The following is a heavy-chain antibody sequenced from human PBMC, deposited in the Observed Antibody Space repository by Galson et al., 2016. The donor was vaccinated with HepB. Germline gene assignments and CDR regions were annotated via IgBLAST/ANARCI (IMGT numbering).Heavy chain of an antibody. CDR1: GFSLPTSGMR. D-gene: IGHD4-17*01. V-gene: IGHV2-70*04. Sequence: PALVKPTQTLTLTCTFSGFSLPTSGMRVNWIRQPPGKALEWLARIDWDDDKFYSTSLKTRLTISKDTSKDQVVLTMTNMDPVDTATYYCARSTYYGDYVYFDDWGQGTRVTVSS. CDR3: ARSTYYGDYVYFDD. CDR2: IDWDDDK. J-gene: IGHJ4*02.